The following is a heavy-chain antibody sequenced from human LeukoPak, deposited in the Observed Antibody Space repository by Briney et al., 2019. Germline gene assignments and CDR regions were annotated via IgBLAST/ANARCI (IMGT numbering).Heavy chain of an antibody. J-gene: IGHJ4*02. CDR3: ARTHDSGSYDR. D-gene: IGHD1-26*01. CDR1: GFTVSSNY. Sequence: GGSLRLSCAASGFTVSSNYMSWVRQAPGKGLEWVSVIYSGGSTYYADSVKGRFTISRDNSKNTLYLQMNSLRAEDTAMYYCARTHDSGSYDRWGQGTLVTVSS. V-gene: IGHV3-66*02. CDR2: IYSGGST.